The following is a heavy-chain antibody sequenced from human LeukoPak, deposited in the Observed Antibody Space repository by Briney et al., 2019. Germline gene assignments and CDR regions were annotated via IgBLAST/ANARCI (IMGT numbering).Heavy chain of an antibody. Sequence: GASVKVSCKASGYTFTSYDINWVRQATGQGLEWMGWMNPNSGNTGYAQKFQGRVTVTRNTSISTAYMELSSLRSEDTAVYYCARGLPWELYTVDYWGQGTLVTVSS. V-gene: IGHV1-8*01. CDR1: GYTFTSYD. J-gene: IGHJ4*02. CDR2: MNPNSGNT. CDR3: ARGLPWELYTVDY. D-gene: IGHD1-26*01.